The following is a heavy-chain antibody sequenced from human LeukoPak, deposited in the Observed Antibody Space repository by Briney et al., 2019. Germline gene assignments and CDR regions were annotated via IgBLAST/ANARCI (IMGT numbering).Heavy chain of an antibody. CDR1: GFTFDDYA. Sequence: TGGSLRLSCAASGFTFDDYAMHWVRQAPGKGLEWVSLISGDGGSTYYADSVKGRFTISRDNSKNSLYLQMNSLRTEDTALYYCAKDLTFKQLVPWFDPWGQGTLVTVSS. V-gene: IGHV3-43*02. D-gene: IGHD6-13*01. CDR3: AKDLTFKQLVPWFDP. J-gene: IGHJ5*02. CDR2: ISGDGGST.